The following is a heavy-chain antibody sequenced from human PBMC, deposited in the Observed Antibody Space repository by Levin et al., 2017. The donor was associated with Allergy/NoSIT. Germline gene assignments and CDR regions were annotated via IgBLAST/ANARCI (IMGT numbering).Heavy chain of an antibody. V-gene: IGHV3-30-3*01. Sequence: GGSLRLSCTASGFTFSSYAMHWVRQAPGKGLEWVAVISYDGSNKYYADSVKGRFTISRDNSKNTLYLQMNSLRAEDTAVYYCARTRVHDFWSGDFDYWGQGTLVTVSS. CDR1: GFTFSSYA. D-gene: IGHD3-3*01. CDR2: ISYDGSNK. J-gene: IGHJ4*02. CDR3: ARTRVHDFWSGDFDY.